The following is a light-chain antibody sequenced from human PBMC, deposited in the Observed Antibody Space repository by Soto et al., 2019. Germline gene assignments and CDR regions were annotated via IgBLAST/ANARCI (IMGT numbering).Light chain of an antibody. J-gene: IGLJ1*01. CDR2: EVS. CDR1: SSDVGGYNY. V-gene: IGLV2-14*01. CDR3: SSYTSSSTLYV. Sequence: QSVLTQSASVSGSPGQSITISCTGTSSDVGGYNYVSWYQQHPGKAPKLMIYEVSNRPSGVSNRFSGSKSGNTASLTISGLQAEDEADYYCSSYTSSSTLYVFGTGTKVTV.